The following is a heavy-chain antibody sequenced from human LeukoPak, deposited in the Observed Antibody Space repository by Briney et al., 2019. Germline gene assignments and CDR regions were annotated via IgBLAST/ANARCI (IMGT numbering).Heavy chain of an antibody. J-gene: IGHJ4*02. D-gene: IGHD3-16*02. CDR1: GYTFTGYY. CDR2: INPNSGGT. CDR3: ASGNDYVWGSYRY. Sequence: ASVKVSCKASGYTFTGYYMHWVRQAPGQGLEWMGWINPNSGGTNYAQKFQGRVTMTRDTSISTAYMELSRLRSDNTAVYYCASGNDYVWGSYRYWGQGTLVTVSS. V-gene: IGHV1-2*02.